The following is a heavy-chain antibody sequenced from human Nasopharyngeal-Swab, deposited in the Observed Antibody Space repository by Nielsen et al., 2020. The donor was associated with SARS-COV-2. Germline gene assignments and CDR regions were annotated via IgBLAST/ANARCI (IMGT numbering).Heavy chain of an antibody. D-gene: IGHD3-10*01. CDR1: GGSFSGYY. CDR3: ATPRYYYGSGSYGGMDV. CDR2: INHSGST. Sequence: SETLSLTCAVYGGSFSGYYWSWIRQPPGKGLEWIGEINHSGSTNYNPSLKSRVTISVDTSKNQFSLKLSSVTAADTAVYYCATPRYYYGSGSYGGMDVGGQGTTVTVSS. V-gene: IGHV4-34*01. J-gene: IGHJ6*02.